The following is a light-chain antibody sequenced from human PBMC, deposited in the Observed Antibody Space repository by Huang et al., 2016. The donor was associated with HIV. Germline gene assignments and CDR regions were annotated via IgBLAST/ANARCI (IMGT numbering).Light chain of an antibody. CDR2: CAS. V-gene: IGKV1-9*01. J-gene: IGKJ3*01. Sequence: QLTQSPSSLSASIGDRVTIACRASHDINTYLAWYQQKPGRAPKLLIYCASALQTGVPSRCRGFGSRTAFSLTSTSLQPDDFAVYYCQQLSAYPLSFGPGTTVD. CDR1: HDINTY. CDR3: QQLSAYPLS.